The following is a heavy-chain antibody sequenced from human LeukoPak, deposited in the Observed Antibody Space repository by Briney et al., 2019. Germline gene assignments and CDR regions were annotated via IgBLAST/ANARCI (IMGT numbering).Heavy chain of an antibody. CDR2: IHSSGTVK. Sequence: GGSLRLSCVVSLFPFIIYEMKWVRQAPGKGLEWVSNIHSSGTVKYYSDSVKGRFSISRDNAKSSLYLQMNSLRVEDTAVYYCALLTGASDFDYWGQGALVTVSS. V-gene: IGHV3-48*03. J-gene: IGHJ4*02. CDR1: LFPFIIYE. CDR3: ALLTGASDFDY. D-gene: IGHD7-27*01.